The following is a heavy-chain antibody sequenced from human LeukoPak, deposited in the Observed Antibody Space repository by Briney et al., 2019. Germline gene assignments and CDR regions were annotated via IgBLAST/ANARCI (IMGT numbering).Heavy chain of an antibody. CDR1: GYSIGSGYY. D-gene: IGHD2-2*02. CDR2: IYHSGST. J-gene: IGHJ5*02. Sequence: SETLSLTCTVSGYSIGSGYYWGWIRQPPGKGLEWIGSIYHSGSTYYNPSLKSRVTISVDTSKNQFSLKLSSVTAADTAVYYCARLERYCSSTSCYIKNWFDPWGQGTLVTVSS. V-gene: IGHV4-38-2*02. CDR3: ARLERYCSSTSCYIKNWFDP.